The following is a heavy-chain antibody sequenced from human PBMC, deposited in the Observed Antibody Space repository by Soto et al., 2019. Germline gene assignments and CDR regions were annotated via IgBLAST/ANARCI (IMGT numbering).Heavy chain of an antibody. Sequence: ASVKVSCKASGYTFTSYGISWVRQAPGQGLEWMGWISAYNGNTNYAQKLQGRVTMTTDTSTSTAYMELRSLRSDDTAVYYCARDLDIVVVPAATPSGYWGQGTLVTVSS. J-gene: IGHJ4*02. D-gene: IGHD2-2*01. V-gene: IGHV1-18*01. CDR2: ISAYNGNT. CDR1: GYTFTSYG. CDR3: ARDLDIVVVPAATPSGY.